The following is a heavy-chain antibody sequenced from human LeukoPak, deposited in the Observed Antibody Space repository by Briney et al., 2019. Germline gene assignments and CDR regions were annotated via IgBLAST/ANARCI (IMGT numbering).Heavy chain of an antibody. D-gene: IGHD2-2*01. V-gene: IGHV3-11*01. CDR1: GFTFSDYY. J-gene: IGHJ4*02. CDR2: ISSSGSTI. CDR3: ARGLPATLLDY. Sequence: GGSLRLSCAASGFTFSDYYMSWIRQAPGKGLEWVSYISSSGSTIYYADSVKGRFTISRDNAKNSLYLQLNSLRAEDTATYYCARGLPATLLDYWGQGTLVTVSS.